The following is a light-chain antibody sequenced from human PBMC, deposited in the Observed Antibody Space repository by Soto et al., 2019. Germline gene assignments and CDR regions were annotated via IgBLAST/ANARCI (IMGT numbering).Light chain of an antibody. Sequence: IVLTQSPGTLSFSPGERATLSCRASQSVSSNYLAWYQQIPGQAPRLLIYGVSSRAAGIPDRFSGSGSGTDFTLTINRLEPEDFAVYYCQQYHNTPITFGQGTRLEIK. V-gene: IGKV3-20*01. CDR2: GVS. CDR1: QSVSSNY. J-gene: IGKJ5*01. CDR3: QQYHNTPIT.